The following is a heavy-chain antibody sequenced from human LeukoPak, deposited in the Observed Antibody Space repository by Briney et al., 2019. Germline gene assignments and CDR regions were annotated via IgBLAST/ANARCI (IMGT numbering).Heavy chain of an antibody. Sequence: GGPLRLSCAASGFTFDDYAMHWVRQAPGKGLEWVSLISGDGGSTYYADSVKGRFTISRDDSKNTLYLQMNSLKTEDTAVYYCTSQVLRYFDWLYENSNWFDPWGQGTLVTVSS. D-gene: IGHD3-9*01. V-gene: IGHV3-43*02. CDR1: GFTFDDYA. CDR2: ISGDGGST. CDR3: TSQVLRYFDWLYENSNWFDP. J-gene: IGHJ5*02.